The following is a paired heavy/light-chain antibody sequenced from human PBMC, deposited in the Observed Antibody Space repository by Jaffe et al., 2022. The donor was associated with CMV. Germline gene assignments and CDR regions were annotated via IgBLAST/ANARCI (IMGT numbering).Light chain of an antibody. CDR2: GAS. Sequence: EIVMTQSPATLSVSPGERATLSCRASQSVSSNLAWYQQKPGQAPRLLIYGASTRATGIPARFSGSGSGTEFTLTISSLQSEDFAVYYCQQFNTFGQGTKLEIK. CDR1: QSVSSN. V-gene: IGKV3-15*01. CDR3: QQFNT. J-gene: IGKJ2*01.
Heavy chain of an antibody. CDR1: GYTFTSYG. V-gene: IGHV1-18*04. J-gene: IGHJ6*03. CDR3: ARWVAAGTSNYYYYYMDV. Sequence: QVQLVQSGAEVKKPGASVKVSCKASGYTFTSYGISWVRQAPGQGLEWMGWISAYNGNTNYAQKLQGRVTMTTDTSTSTAYMELRSLRSDDTAVYYCARWVAAGTSNYYYYYMDVWGKGTTVTVSS. D-gene: IGHD6-13*01. CDR2: ISAYNGNT.